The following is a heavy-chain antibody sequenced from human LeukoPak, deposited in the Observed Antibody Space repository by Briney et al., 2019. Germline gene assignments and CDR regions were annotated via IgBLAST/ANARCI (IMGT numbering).Heavy chain of an antibody. V-gene: IGHV4-39*01. CDR1: GASISGSGYY. CDR2: IYSSGST. Sequence: PSETLSLTCTVSGASISGSGYYWGWIRQPPGKGLEWIGSIYSSGSTYYNASLQSRVTISIDTSKNQFSLKLSSVTAADTAVYYCARLRWPGRIYYFDYWGQGTLVTVSS. CDR3: ARLRWPGRIYYFDY. D-gene: IGHD3-10*01. J-gene: IGHJ4*02.